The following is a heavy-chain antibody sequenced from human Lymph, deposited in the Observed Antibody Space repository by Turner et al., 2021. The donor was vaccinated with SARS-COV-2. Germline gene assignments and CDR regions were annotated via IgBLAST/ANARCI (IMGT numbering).Heavy chain of an antibody. CDR1: GFTFSTYA. J-gene: IGHJ6*02. CDR3: ARYASGGYFYYGMDV. CDR2: ISYEGSNK. D-gene: IGHD3-10*01. Sequence: QVQLVESGGGGFQSGRSLRLACAASGFTFSTYAIYWVRQAPGKGLEWVAVISYEGSNKYYADSVKGRFTISRDNSKNTLYLQMNSLRAEDTAVYYCARYASGGYFYYGMDVWGQGTTVTVSS. V-gene: IGHV3-30*04.